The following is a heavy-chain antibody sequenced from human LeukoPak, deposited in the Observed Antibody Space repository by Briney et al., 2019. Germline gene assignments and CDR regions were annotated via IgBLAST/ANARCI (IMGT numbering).Heavy chain of an antibody. CDR2: IKQDGSEK. V-gene: IGHV3-7*03. CDR3: AREKDLDINEVVAATYYFDY. D-gene: IGHD2-15*01. Sequence: GGSLRLSCAASGFTFISYWMSWVRQAPGKGLEWVANIKQDGSEKYYVDSVKGRFTSSRDNAKNSLYLQMNSLRPEDTAVYYCAREKDLDINEVVAATYYFDYWGQGTLVTVSS. CDR1: GFTFISYW. J-gene: IGHJ4*02.